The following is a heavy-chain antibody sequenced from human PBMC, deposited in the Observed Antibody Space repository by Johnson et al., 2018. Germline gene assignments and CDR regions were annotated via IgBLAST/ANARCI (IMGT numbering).Heavy chain of an antibody. D-gene: IGHD5-12*01. CDR3: ERGLGGYSSDGHRDREGY. CDR1: GFTISTYW. CDR2: IRADGNEK. J-gene: IGHJ4*02. Sequence: EVQLVESGGGLVQPGWSLRLSCAASGFTISTYWMGWVRQAPGKGLEWVASIRADGNEKQYVDSVRGRFTISRDNAKDSLFLQMNSLRVEDTAMYYLERGLGGYSSDGHRDREGYWGQGTLVTVSS. V-gene: IGHV3-7*01.